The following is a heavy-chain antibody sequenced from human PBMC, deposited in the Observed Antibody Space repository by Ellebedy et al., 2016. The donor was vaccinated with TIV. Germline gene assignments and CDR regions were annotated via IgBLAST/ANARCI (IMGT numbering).Heavy chain of an antibody. CDR3: ARDYCTANNCYVMVFDY. D-gene: IGHD2-2*01. Sequence: MPSETLSLTCTVSGGSIGSYHWSRIRQPPGKGLEWSGYVYYTGSTNYNPSLKSRVTISVDTSKNQFSLKLSSVTAADTAVYYCARDYCTANNCYVMVFDYWGQGTLVTVSS. CDR2: VYYTGST. J-gene: IGHJ4*02. CDR1: GGSIGSYH. V-gene: IGHV4-59*01.